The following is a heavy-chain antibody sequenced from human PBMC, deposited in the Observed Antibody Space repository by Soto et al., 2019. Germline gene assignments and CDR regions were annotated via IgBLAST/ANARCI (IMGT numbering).Heavy chain of an antibody. Sequence: EVQLLESGGDLVQPGGSLRLSCAASGFTFTTYAMSWVRQAPGKGLEWVSALSGSGDTTSYADSVKGRFTVSRDNSKNTLYLQMNSLRDEDTAVYYCARNSGTLVTSSRVFDGWGQGTLVTVSA. CDR3: ARNSGTLVTSSRVFDG. V-gene: IGHV3-23*01. J-gene: IGHJ4*02. D-gene: IGHD2-21*02. CDR2: LSGSGDTT. CDR1: GFTFTTYA.